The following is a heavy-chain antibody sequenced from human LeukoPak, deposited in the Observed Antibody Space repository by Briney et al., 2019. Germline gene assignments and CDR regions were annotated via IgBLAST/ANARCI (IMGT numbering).Heavy chain of an antibody. CDR2: IRSKANSYAT. Sequence: GGSLRLSCAASGFTFSGSAMHWVRQASGKGLEWVGRIRSKANSYATAYAASVKGRFTISRDDSKNTAYLQMNSLKTEDTAVYYCTRQNFQKGHFDYWGQGTLVTVSS. V-gene: IGHV3-73*01. D-gene: IGHD1-7*01. J-gene: IGHJ4*02. CDR3: TRQNFQKGHFDY. CDR1: GFTFSGSA.